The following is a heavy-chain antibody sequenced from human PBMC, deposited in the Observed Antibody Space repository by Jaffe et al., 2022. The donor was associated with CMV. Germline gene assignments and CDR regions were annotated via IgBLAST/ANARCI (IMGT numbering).Heavy chain of an antibody. CDR1: GYNFTSYW. J-gene: IGHJ6*02. Sequence: EVQLVQSGAEVKNSGDSLKISCKASGYNFTSYWIGWVRQMPGKGLEWMGIIYPGDSDTRYSPSFQGRVIISADKSISTAYLQWSSLKASDTAIYYCARYLRFSLYMDVWGQGTTVTVSS. CDR3: ARYLRFSLYMDV. D-gene: IGHD3-3*01. CDR2: IYPGDSDT. V-gene: IGHV5-51*01.